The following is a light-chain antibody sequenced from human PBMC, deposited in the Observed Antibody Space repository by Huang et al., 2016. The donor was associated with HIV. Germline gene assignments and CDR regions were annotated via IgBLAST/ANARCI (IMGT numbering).Light chain of an antibody. CDR3: QQYNNWPPYS. CDR2: GAS. V-gene: IGKV3-15*01. Sequence: EIVMTQSPATLSVSPGERATLSCRASQSISSTLAWYQQKPGQAPRLLIYGASTRATGIPAMFSGSGSGTEFTLTISSLQSEDFAVYYCQQYNNWPPYSFGQGTKLEI. CDR1: QSISST. J-gene: IGKJ2*03.